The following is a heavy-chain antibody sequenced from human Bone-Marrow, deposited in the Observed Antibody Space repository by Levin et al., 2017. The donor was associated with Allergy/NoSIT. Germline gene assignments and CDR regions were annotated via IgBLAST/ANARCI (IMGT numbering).Heavy chain of an antibody. V-gene: IGHV4-34*01. CDR1: GGSFSGYY. Sequence: PGGSLRLSCAVYGGSFSGYYWSWIRQPPGKGLEWIGEINHSGSTNYNPSLKSRVTISVDTSKNQFSLKLSSVTAADTAVYYCAREAVIAARLEDPRGRFDPWGQGTLVTVSS. D-gene: IGHD6-6*01. J-gene: IGHJ5*02. CDR2: INHSGST. CDR3: AREAVIAARLEDPRGRFDP.